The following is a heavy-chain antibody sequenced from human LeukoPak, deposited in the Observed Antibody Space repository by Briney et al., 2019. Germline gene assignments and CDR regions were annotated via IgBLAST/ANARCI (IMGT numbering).Heavy chain of an antibody. D-gene: IGHD2-15*01. J-gene: IGHJ4*02. CDR1: GYIFTRYG. Sequence: VASVKVSCKASGYIFTRYGISWVRQAPGQGLEWMGWISAHYGNTNYAQKFQGRLTMTTDTSTNTAYMELRSLRPDDTAVYYCARDFFHGHCSGLSCFLLDYWGQGSLVTVSS. V-gene: IGHV1-18*01. CDR2: ISAHYGNT. CDR3: ARDFFHGHCSGLSCFLLDY.